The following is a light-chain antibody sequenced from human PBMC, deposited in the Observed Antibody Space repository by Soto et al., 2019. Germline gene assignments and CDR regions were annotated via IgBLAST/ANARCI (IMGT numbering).Light chain of an antibody. J-gene: IGLJ3*02. CDR1: SSDVGGYNY. Sequence: QSVLTQPASVSGSPGQSITISCTGTSSDVGGYNYVSWYQQHPGKAPKLMIYQVSNRPSGVSNRFAGSKSGNTASLNISGLQAEDEADYYCSSYTSSRVFGGGTKL. CDR2: QVS. CDR3: SSYTSSRV. V-gene: IGLV2-14*01.